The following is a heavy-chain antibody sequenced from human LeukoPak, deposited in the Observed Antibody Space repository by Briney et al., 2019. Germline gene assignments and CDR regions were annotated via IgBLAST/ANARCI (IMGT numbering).Heavy chain of an antibody. CDR3: ARDPLPHYYDSSGYSYYFDY. D-gene: IGHD3-22*01. J-gene: IGHJ4*02. CDR2: ISSSGSTI. Sequence: GGSLRLSCAASGFTFSSYEMNCVRQAPGKGLEGVSYISSSGSTIFYADSVKGRFTISRDNAKNSLYLQMNSLRAEETAVYYCARDPLPHYYDSSGYSYYFDYWGQGTLVTVSS. V-gene: IGHV3-48*03. CDR1: GFTFSSYE.